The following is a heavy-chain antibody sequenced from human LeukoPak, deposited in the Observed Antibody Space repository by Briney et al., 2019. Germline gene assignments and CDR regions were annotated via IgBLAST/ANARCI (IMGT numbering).Heavy chain of an antibody. CDR1: GGSISSSSYY. Sequence: SETLSLTCTVSGGSISSSSYYWGWIRQPPGKGLEWIGSIYYSGSTYYNPSLKSRVTISVDTSKNQFSLKLSSVTAADTAVYYCARVRWDWPYAGSLDYWGQGTLVTVSS. D-gene: IGHD3/OR15-3a*01. CDR2: IYYSGST. V-gene: IGHV4-39*07. J-gene: IGHJ4*02. CDR3: ARVRWDWPYAGSLDY.